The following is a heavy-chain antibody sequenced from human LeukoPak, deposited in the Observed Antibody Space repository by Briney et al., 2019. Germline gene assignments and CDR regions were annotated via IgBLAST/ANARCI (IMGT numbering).Heavy chain of an antibody. V-gene: IGHV1-8*02. J-gene: IGHJ4*02. CDR1: GGTFSSYA. CDR3: ARGRGGSYLEPTDY. Sequence: ASVKVSCKASGGTFSSYAISWVRQAPGQGLEWMGWMNPNSGDTGYAQKFQGRVTMTRNTSISTAYMELSSLRSEDTAVYYCARGRGGSYLEPTDYWGQGTLVTVSS. D-gene: IGHD1-26*01. CDR2: MNPNSGDT.